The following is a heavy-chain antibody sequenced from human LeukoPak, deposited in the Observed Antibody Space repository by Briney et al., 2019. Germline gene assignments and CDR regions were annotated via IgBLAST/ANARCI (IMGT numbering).Heavy chain of an antibody. CDR3: AIYSGYGTNAFDI. V-gene: IGHV3-23*01. Sequence: GGALRHSCAASGFTLSSYAMTRGRPSPGKGVEWVSDISGGGGNTYYADSVKGRFTISRDNSKNTLYLQMHSLRAEDTAVYYCAIYSGYGTNAFDIWGQGTMVTVSS. D-gene: IGHD5-12*01. J-gene: IGHJ3*02. CDR1: GFTLSSYA. CDR2: ISGGGGNT.